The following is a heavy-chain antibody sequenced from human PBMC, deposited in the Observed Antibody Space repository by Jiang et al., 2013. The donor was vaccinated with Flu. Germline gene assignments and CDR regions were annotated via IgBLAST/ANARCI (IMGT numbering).Heavy chain of an antibody. D-gene: IGHD3-10*01. J-gene: IGHJ4*02. CDR1: GYTFTGYY. CDR3: ARDLFYYGSGSYYNEDY. CDR2: INPNSGGT. Sequence: SGAEVKKPGASVKVSCKASGYTFTGYYMHWVRQAPGQGLEWMGWINPNSGGTNYAQKFQGWVTMTRDTSISTAYMELSRLRSDDTAVYYCARDLFYYGSGSYYNEDYWGQGTLVTVSS. V-gene: IGHV1-2*04.